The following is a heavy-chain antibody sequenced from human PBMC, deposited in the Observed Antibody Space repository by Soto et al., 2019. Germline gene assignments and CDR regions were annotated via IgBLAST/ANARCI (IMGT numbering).Heavy chain of an antibody. CDR3: AKGRRLFDY. J-gene: IGHJ4*02. Sequence: PGGSLRLSCAASGFTFSNYAMSWVRQAPGKGLEWVSGLSGGGHSTYYADSVKGRFTISRDNSKNTLYLQMNSLRVEDTAVYYCAKGRRLFDYWGQGTLVTVSS. CDR1: GFTFSNYA. CDR2: LSGGGHST. V-gene: IGHV3-23*01.